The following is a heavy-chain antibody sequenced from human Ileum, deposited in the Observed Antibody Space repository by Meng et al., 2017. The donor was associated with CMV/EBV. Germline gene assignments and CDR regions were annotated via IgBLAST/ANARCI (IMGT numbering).Heavy chain of an antibody. CDR2: IDTGGRTT. Sequence: CAAFGFPFSNYWRHWVRQAPGKGLVWVSRIDTGGRTTNYADFANGRFTISRDNAKNTLYLQMNSLRAEDTAVYYCARDLGGGSGYWGQGTLVTVSS. J-gene: IGHJ4*02. V-gene: IGHV3-74*01. CDR3: ARDLGGGSGY. D-gene: IGHD3-16*01. CDR1: GFPFSNYW.